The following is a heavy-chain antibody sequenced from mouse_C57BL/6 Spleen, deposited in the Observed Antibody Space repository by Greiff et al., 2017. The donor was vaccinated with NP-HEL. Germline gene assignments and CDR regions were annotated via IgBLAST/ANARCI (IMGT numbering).Heavy chain of an antibody. J-gene: IGHJ2*01. CDR1: GYTFTSYW. CDR2: IDPSDSYT. CDR3: AREGTAQATTLDY. D-gene: IGHD3-2*02. Sequence: QVQLQQPGAELVRPGTSVKLSCKASGYTFTSYWMHWVKQRPGQGLEWIGVIDPSDSYTNYNQKFKGKATLTVDTSSSTAYMQLSSLTSEDSAVYYCAREGTAQATTLDYWGQGTTLTVSS. V-gene: IGHV1-59*01.